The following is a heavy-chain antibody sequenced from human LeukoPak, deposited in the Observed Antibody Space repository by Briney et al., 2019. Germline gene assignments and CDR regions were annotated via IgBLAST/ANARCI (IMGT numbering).Heavy chain of an antibody. Sequence: GASVKVSCKASGGTFSSCAISWVRQAPGQGLEWMGGIIPIFGTANYAQKFQGRVTITADESTSTAYMELSSLRSDDTAVYYCARDYDSSGAFQHWGQGTLVTVSS. J-gene: IGHJ1*01. CDR3: ARDYDSSGAFQH. V-gene: IGHV1-69*13. D-gene: IGHD3-22*01. CDR1: GGTFSSCA. CDR2: IIPIFGTA.